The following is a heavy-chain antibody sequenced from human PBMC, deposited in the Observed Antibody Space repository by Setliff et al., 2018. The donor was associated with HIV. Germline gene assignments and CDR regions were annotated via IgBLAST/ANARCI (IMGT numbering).Heavy chain of an antibody. D-gene: IGHD5-18*01. Sequence: PSETLSLTCTVSGGSISSGGYYWSWIRQHPGKGLEWIGHIYYSGSTYYNPSLKSRVTISADPSKTQFSLKVTSVTAADTAVYYCGRLSETAMASFDSWGQGTLVTVSS. CDR2: IYYSGST. J-gene: IGHJ4*02. CDR3: GRLSETAMASFDS. CDR1: GGSISSGGYY. V-gene: IGHV4-31*03.